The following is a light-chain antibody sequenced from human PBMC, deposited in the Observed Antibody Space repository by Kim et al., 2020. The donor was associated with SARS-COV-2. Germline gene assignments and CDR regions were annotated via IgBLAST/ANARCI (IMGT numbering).Light chain of an antibody. Sequence: DIQMTQSPSSLSASVGDSVTITCRASQTISTYVNWYQHRPGRAPHLLIYAASHLHSGVPSRFSGSGSGTVFTLTISDVQPEDVATYYCHQTHTSPRTFGQGTKVDIK. CDR2: AAS. CDR3: HQTHTSPRT. J-gene: IGKJ1*01. CDR1: QTISTY. V-gene: IGKV1-39*01.